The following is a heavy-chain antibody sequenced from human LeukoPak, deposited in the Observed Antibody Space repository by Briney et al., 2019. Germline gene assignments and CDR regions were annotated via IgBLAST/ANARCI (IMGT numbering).Heavy chain of an antibody. CDR2: IYSRGTT. D-gene: IGHD4-17*01. CDR3: AAGVGEYPQHFSLPQDSWYFDL. J-gene: IGHJ2*01. Sequence: SETLSLTCIVSGYTISPYYWSWIRQAAGKGLEWIGRIYSRGTTNHNPSLRSRTTISVDKSKNQFSLKLTSVTAADTAVYSLAAGVGEYPQHFSLPQDSWYFDLWGRGTLVTVSS. CDR1: GYTISPYY. V-gene: IGHV4-4*07.